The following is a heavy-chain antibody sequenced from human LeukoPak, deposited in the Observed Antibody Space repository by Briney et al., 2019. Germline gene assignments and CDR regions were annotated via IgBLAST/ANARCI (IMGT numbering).Heavy chain of an antibody. CDR1: GGSISSHY. CDR3: ARGAGHYDFWSGYSLTPYYYYMDV. J-gene: IGHJ6*03. CDR2: IYYSGST. Sequence: SETQSLTCTVSGGSISSHYWSWIRQPPGQGLEWIGYIYYSGSTNYNPSLKSRVTISVDTSKNQFSLKLSSVTAADTAVYYCARGAGHYDFWSGYSLTPYYYYMDVWGKGTTVTVSS. V-gene: IGHV4-59*11. D-gene: IGHD3-3*01.